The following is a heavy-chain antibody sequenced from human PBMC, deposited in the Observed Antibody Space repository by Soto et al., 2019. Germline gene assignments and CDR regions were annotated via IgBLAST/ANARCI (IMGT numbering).Heavy chain of an antibody. Sequence: GGSLRLSCAASGFTFSGYAMSWVRQAPGKGLEWVSAISGSGGSTYYADSVKGRFTISRDNSKNTLYLQMNSLRAEDTAVYYCAKEASYYYDSSGLFPPPSPLYYFDYWGQGTLVTVSS. CDR3: AKEASYYYDSSGLFPPPSPLYYFDY. V-gene: IGHV3-23*01. CDR2: ISGSGGST. J-gene: IGHJ4*02. D-gene: IGHD3-22*01. CDR1: GFTFSGYA.